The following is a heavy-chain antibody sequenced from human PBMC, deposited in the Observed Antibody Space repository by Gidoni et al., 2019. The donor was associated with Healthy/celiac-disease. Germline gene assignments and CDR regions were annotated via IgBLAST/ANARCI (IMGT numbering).Heavy chain of an antibody. CDR1: RFTFSTYA. V-gene: IGHV3-23*04. CDR3: AKLVSSIAARGYFDY. D-gene: IGHD6-6*01. Sequence: VQLVGSGGGLVQPWGSLRLACAASRFTFSTYAISWFRHAPGKGLEGVAAMRCSGGRTYVADSVKGRFTSSRDNSKNPLYLQMNSLRSEETAVYDCAKLVSSIAARGYFDYWGQGTLVTVSS. J-gene: IGHJ4*02. CDR2: MRCSGGRT.